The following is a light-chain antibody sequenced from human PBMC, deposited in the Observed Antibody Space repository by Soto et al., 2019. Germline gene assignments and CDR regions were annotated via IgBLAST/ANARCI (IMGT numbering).Light chain of an antibody. V-gene: IGLV1-51*01. CDR3: GSWDSSLSACV. CDR1: SSNIGGNS. J-gene: IGLJ1*01. Sequence: QSVLTQPPSVSAAPGQKVTISCSGSSSNIGGNSVSWYQQLPGTAPKLLIYDDNKRPSGIPDRFSGSKSGTSATLGITGFQTGDEADYYCGSWDSSLSACVFGTGTKVTLL. CDR2: DDN.